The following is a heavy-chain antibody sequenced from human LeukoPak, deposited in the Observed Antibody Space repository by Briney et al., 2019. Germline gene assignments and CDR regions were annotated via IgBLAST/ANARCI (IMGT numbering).Heavy chain of an antibody. CDR2: MNPNSGNT. J-gene: IGHJ4*02. V-gene: IGHV1-8*03. CDR1: GYTFTSYG. D-gene: IGHD3-22*01. CDR3: ARFTDSSGYYFDY. Sequence: ASVKVSCKASGYTFTSYGISWVRQATGQGLEWMGWMNPNSGNTGYAQKFQGRVTITRNTSISTAYMELSSLRSEDTAVYYCARFTDSSGYYFDYWGQGTLVTVSS.